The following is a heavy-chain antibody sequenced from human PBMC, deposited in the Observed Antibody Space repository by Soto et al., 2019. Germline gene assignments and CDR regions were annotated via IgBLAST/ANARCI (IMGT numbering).Heavy chain of an antibody. J-gene: IGHJ4*02. CDR1: GGSISSTHS. V-gene: IGHV4-4*02. CDR3: ARAVALPGLFYFDF. CDR2: IYHSGST. Sequence: QVQLQESGPRLVRPSETLSLTCAVSGGSISSTHSWSWVRQPPGKGLEWIAEIYHSGSTNHNPSLKSRATISVDKSKNQFSLKLNSVTAADTAVYFCARAVALPGLFYFDFWGQGTLVTVSS. D-gene: IGHD2-21*01.